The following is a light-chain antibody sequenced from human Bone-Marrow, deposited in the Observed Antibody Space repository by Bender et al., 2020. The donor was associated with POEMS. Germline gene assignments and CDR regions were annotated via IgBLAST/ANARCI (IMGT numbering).Light chain of an antibody. Sequence: QSALTQPASVSGSPGQSITISCTGSNSDLGSYNLVSWYQHHPGKAPKLLIYEVFKRPSGVPDRFSGSKSGNTASLTVTGLQAEDEGDYYCQSYDRSLGGWVFGGGTKLTVL. CDR2: EVF. J-gene: IGLJ3*02. CDR1: NSDLGSYNL. V-gene: IGLV2-14*02. CDR3: QSYDRSLGGWV.